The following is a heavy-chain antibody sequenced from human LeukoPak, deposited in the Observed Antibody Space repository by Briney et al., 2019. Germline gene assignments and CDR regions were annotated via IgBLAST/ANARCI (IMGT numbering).Heavy chain of an antibody. CDR1: GYTFTSYD. CDR3: AGAPLGPYYDNSGTTFDY. D-gene: IGHD3-22*01. Sequence: ASVKVSCKASGYTFTSYDIYWVRQATGQGLEWMGWMNPHTGNTDYAQKFQGRVTMTRDTSTRTAYMELSGLRSEDTAVYYCAGAPLGPYYDNSGTTFDYWGQGALVTVSS. CDR2: MNPHTGNT. J-gene: IGHJ4*02. V-gene: IGHV1-8*01.